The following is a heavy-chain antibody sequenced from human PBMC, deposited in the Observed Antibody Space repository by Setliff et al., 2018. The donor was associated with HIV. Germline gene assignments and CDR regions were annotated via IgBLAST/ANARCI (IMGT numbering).Heavy chain of an antibody. CDR3: ARASVGATGLYAFDI. Sequence: SETLSLTCTVSGGSINSGSYYWSWIRQPAGKGLEWIGHIYTSGSTNYNPSLKSRVTISVDTSKTQFSLRLNSLTATDTALYYCARASVGATGLYAFDIRGQGTVVTVSS. V-gene: IGHV4-61*09. J-gene: IGHJ3*02. D-gene: IGHD1-26*01. CDR1: GGSINSGSYY. CDR2: IYTSGST.